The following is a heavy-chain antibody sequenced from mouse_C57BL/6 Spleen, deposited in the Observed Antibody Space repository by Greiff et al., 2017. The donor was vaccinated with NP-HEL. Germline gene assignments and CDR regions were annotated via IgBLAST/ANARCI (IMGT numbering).Heavy chain of an antibody. V-gene: IGHV1-82*01. CDR2: IYPGDGDT. CDR1: GYAFSSSW. Sequence: VQLVESGPELVKPGASVKISCKASGYAFSSSWMNWVKQRPGKGLEWIGRIYPGDGDTNYNGKFKGKATLTADKSSSTAYMQLSSLTSEDSAVYFCAREGYYLYYYAMDYWGQGTSVTVSS. D-gene: IGHD2-3*01. J-gene: IGHJ4*01. CDR3: AREGYYLYYYAMDY.